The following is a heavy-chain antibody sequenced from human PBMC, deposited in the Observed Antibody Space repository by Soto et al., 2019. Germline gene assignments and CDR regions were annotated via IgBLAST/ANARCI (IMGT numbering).Heavy chain of an antibody. CDR1: GFTFSTYW. Sequence: EVQLVESGGGLVQPGGSLRLSCAASGFTFSTYWMHWVRQAPGKGLVWVSRMNGDGSTTNYADSVKGRFTISRDNAKNMLYLQMNHMSVEDTAVYYCFGSSGYYLGFPFDHWGQGTLVTVSS. CDR2: MNGDGSTT. CDR3: FGSSGYYLGFPFDH. J-gene: IGHJ4*02. V-gene: IGHV3-74*01. D-gene: IGHD3-22*01.